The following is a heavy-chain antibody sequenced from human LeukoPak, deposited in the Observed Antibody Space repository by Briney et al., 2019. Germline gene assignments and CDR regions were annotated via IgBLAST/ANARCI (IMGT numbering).Heavy chain of an antibody. J-gene: IGHJ6*02. D-gene: IGHD1-1*01. Sequence: ASVKVSCKASGYTFTSYGISWVRQAPGQGLEWMGWISAYNGNTNYAQKLQGRVTMTTDTSTSTAYMELRSLRSDDTAVYYCARDPPPSCYYYYGMDVWGQGTTVTVSS. CDR2: ISAYNGNT. CDR3: ARDPPPSCYYYYGMDV. CDR1: GYTFTSYG. V-gene: IGHV1-18*01.